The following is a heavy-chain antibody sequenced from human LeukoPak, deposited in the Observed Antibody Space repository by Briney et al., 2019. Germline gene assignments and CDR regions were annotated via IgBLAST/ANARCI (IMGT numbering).Heavy chain of an antibody. V-gene: IGHV4-34*01. Sequence: SETLSLTCAVYGGSFSRYYWSGIRQPPGKGLEWIGEINHSGSTNYNPSLMSRVTISVDTSKNQFSLKLSSVTAADTAVYYCARGACRHGSGSLTFYYYYYMDVWGNGTTFTVSS. CDR1: GGSFSRYY. CDR3: ARGACRHGSGSLTFYYYYYMDV. CDR2: INHSGST. D-gene: IGHD3-10*01. J-gene: IGHJ6*03.